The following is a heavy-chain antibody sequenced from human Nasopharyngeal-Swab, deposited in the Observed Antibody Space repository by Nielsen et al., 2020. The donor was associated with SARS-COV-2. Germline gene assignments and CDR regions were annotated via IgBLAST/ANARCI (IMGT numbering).Heavy chain of an antibody. CDR3: ARSEI. Sequence: GESLKISCAASGFTFSNYWMSWVRQAPGKGLEWVANIKQDGSEKYYVDSVKGRFTISGDNAKNSLYLQMNSLRVEDTAVYYCARSEIWGQGTLVTVSS. CDR1: GFTFSNYW. D-gene: IGHD5-24*01. J-gene: IGHJ4*02. V-gene: IGHV3-7*01. CDR2: IKQDGSEK.